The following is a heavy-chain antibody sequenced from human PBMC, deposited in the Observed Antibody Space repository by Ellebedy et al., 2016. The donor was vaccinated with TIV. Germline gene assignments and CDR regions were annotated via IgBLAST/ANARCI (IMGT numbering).Heavy chain of an antibody. CDR2: IKQDGSEK. CDR3: ARDMRITMIVVVISWYFDL. J-gene: IGHJ2*01. Sequence: GESLKISXATSGFTFRNFFMSWVRQAPGKGLEWVANIKQDGSEKYYVDSVKGRFTISRDNAKNSLYLQMNSLRAEDTAVYYCARDMRITMIVVVISWYFDLWGRGTLVTVSS. CDR1: GFTFRNFF. V-gene: IGHV3-7*01. D-gene: IGHD3-22*01.